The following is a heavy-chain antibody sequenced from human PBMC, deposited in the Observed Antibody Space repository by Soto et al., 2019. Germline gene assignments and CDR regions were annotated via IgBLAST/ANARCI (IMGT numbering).Heavy chain of an antibody. V-gene: IGHV3-64*02. CDR1: GFHFSSYA. CDR2: ISINGGST. CDR3: VRYHRRYSYGYDPYYYYGMDV. D-gene: IGHD5-18*01. Sequence: GAPKLSRAASGFHFSSYAMPWVRPAPGEGLENVLAISINGGSTYYADSVKGRFTISRDNSKNTLYLQMGSLRAEDMAVYYCVRYHRRYSYGYDPYYYYGMDVWGQGTTVTVSS. J-gene: IGHJ6*02.